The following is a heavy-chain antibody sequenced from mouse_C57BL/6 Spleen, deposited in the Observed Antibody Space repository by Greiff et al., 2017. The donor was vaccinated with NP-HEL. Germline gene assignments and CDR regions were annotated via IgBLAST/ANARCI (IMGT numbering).Heavy chain of an antibody. V-gene: IGHV1-55*01. J-gene: IGHJ1*03. CDR2: IYPGSGST. CDR3: ARGWQGGYFDV. CDR1: GYTFTSYW. Sequence: QVQLQQPGAELVKPGASVKMSCKASGYTFTSYWITWVKQRPGQGLEWIGDIYPGSGSTNYNEKFKSKATLTVDKSSSTAYMHLSSLTSEDSAVYYCARGWQGGYFDVWGTGTTVTVSS. D-gene: IGHD1-1*02.